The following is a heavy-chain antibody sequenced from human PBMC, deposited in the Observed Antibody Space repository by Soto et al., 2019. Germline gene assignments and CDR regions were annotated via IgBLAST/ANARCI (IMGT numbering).Heavy chain of an antibody. Sequence: GGSLRLSCTASGFTLSDYPMSWFRQAPGKGLEWVAYIRTAAYGGTTEYTASVKDRFTISRDDSEGIASLQMNSLKAEDTAMYYCARAVRLSGDSFDIWGQGTLVTVSS. CDR2: IRTAAYGGTT. CDR3: ARAVRLSGDSFDI. CDR1: GFTLSDYP. J-gene: IGHJ3*02. V-gene: IGHV3-49*01. D-gene: IGHD1-1*01.